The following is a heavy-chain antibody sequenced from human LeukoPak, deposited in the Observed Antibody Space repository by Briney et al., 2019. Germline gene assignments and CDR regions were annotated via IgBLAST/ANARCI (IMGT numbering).Heavy chain of an antibody. D-gene: IGHD3-22*01. CDR3: ARDWSPYYYDSSGYHY. J-gene: IGHJ4*02. Sequence: ASVKVSCKASGGTFSSYAISWVRQAPGQGLEWMGGIIPIFGTANYAQKFQGRVTITADESTSTAYMELRSLRSDDTAVYYCARDWSPYYYDSSGYHYWGQGTLVTVSS. CDR1: GGTFSSYA. CDR2: IIPIFGTA. V-gene: IGHV1-69*13.